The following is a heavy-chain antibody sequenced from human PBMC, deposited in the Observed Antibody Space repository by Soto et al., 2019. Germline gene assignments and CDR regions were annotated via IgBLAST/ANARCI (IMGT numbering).Heavy chain of an antibody. Sequence: KTSETLSLTCAVSGVSISSSSYYWGWIRQPPGKGLEWIGTIYYGGSSYSNPSLKSRVTISLDTSKNQFSLTLTSVTAADTAVYYCARHGSYWGRGTLVTVSS. CDR3: ARHGSY. V-gene: IGHV4-39*01. J-gene: IGHJ4*02. CDR2: IYYGGSS. CDR1: GVSISSSSYY.